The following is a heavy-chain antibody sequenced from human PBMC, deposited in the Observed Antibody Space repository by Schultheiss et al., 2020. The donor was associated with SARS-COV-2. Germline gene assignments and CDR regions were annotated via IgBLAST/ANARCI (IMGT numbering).Heavy chain of an antibody. CDR3: ARDTSIASYFDY. V-gene: IGHV4-34*09. Sequence: SQTLSLTCAVYGGSFSDYFWSWIRQPPGKGLEWIGEINHSGGTNYNPSLKSRVTISVDTSKNQFSLKLSSVTAADTAVYYCARDTSIASYFDYWGQGTLVTVSS. CDR2: INHSGGT. CDR1: GGSFSDYF. J-gene: IGHJ4*02. D-gene: IGHD6-6*01.